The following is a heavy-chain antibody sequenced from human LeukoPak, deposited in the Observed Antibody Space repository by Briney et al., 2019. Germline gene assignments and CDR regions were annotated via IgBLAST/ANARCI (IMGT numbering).Heavy chain of an antibody. CDR2: VSTGSNYI. D-gene: IGHD2-2*01. Sequence: GGSLRLSCTASGFTFSSYSLNWVRQAPGKGLEWVSSVSTGSNYIYYADSVKGRFTISRDNDKNSLYLQMNSLRAEDTAVYYCARENIVVVPAAMDYYYYMDVWGKGTTVTVSS. CDR1: GFTFSSYS. V-gene: IGHV3-21*01. CDR3: ARENIVVVPAAMDYYYYMDV. J-gene: IGHJ6*03.